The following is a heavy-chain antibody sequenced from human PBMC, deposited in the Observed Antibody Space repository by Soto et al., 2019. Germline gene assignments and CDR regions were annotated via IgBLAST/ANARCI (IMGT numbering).Heavy chain of an antibody. CDR1: GFTFSSYD. Sequence: PGGSLRLSCAASGFTFSSYDMNWVRQAPGKGLEWVSTISGGGSSTFYADAVKGRFTISRDNSENTLYLQMNSLRAEDTAVYYWAKAAKTYYYYYMAVWGKGTPVTVSS. CDR3: AKAAKTYYYYYMAV. V-gene: IGHV3-23*01. J-gene: IGHJ6*03. CDR2: ISGGGSST.